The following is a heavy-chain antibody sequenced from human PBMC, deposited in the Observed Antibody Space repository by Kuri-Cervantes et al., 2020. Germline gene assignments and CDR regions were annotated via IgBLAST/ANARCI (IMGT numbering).Heavy chain of an antibody. J-gene: IGHJ4*02. CDR1: GFTFSSYG. CDR3: ARDANDILNDY. CDR2: IWYDGSNK. D-gene: IGHD3-9*01. Sequence: GGSLRLSCAASGFTFSSYGMHWVRQAPGKGLEWVAVIWYDGSNKYYADSVKGRFTISRDNAKNSLYLQMNSLRAEDTAVYYCARDANDILNDYWGQGTLVTVSS. V-gene: IGHV3-33*01.